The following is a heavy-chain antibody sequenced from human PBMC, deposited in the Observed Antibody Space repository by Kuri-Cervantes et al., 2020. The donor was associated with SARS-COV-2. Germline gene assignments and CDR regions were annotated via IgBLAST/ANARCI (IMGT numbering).Heavy chain of an antibody. CDR1: GFTFSSYS. CDR2: IWYDGSNK. V-gene: IGHV3-33*06. D-gene: IGHD5-18*01. CDR3: AKGRDTAKYGMDV. J-gene: IGHJ6*02. Sequence: GGSLRLSCAASGFTFSSYSMHWVRQAPGKGLEWVAVIWYDGSNKYYADSVKGRFTISRDNSKNTLNLQMNSLRAEDTAVYYCAKGRDTAKYGMDVWGQGTTVTVSS.